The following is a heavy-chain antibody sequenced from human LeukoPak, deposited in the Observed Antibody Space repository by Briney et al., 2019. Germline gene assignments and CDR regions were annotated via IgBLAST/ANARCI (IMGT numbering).Heavy chain of an antibody. CDR1: GFTFSSYA. D-gene: IGHD5-18*01. CDR3: AKAGVQLWSPAGDY. Sequence: PGGSLRLSCAASGFTFSSYAMSWVRQAPGRGLGWVSGLSGSGVYTYYADSVKGRFTISRDNSKNTLFLQSNRLRAEDTAMYYCAKAGVQLWSPAGDYWGQGTLVTVSS. CDR2: LSGSGVYT. V-gene: IGHV3-23*01. J-gene: IGHJ4*02.